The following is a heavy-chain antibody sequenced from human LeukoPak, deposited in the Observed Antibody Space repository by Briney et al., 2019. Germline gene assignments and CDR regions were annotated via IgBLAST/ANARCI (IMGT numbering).Heavy chain of an antibody. J-gene: IGHJ4*01. V-gene: IGHV3-30*02. CDR2: IRYDGSNK. Sequence: GGSLRLSCAASGFTFSSYGMHWVRQAPGKGLEWVAFIRYDGSNKYYADSVKGRFTISRDNSKNTLYLQMNSLRAEDTAVYYCARGGDPLYYYDSSGXXFDYWXXXTLVTVS. CDR1: GFTFSSYG. D-gene: IGHD3-22*01. CDR3: ARGGDPLYYYDSSGXXFDY.